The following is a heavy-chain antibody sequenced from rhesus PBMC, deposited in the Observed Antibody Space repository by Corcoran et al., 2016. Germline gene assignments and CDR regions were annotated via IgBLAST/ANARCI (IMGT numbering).Heavy chain of an antibody. D-gene: IGHD2-33*01. V-gene: IGHV3-100*02. J-gene: IGHJ4*01. CDR3: ARGCSYRGCPLVNIDY. CDR1: GFTFSSYE. CDR2: ISESGGTT. Sequence: DVQLVESGGGLVKPGGSLRLSCLASGFTFSSYEMHWVRQAPGKGLEWVSVISESGGTTYYADSVKGRFTISRDNAKNSLFLQMNSLRAEDTAVYYCARGCSYRGCPLVNIDYWGQGVLVTVSS.